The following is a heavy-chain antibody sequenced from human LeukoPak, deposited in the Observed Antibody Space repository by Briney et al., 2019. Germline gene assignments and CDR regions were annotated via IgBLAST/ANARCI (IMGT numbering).Heavy chain of an antibody. J-gene: IGHJ4*02. Sequence: GASVKVTCKASGYTFTGYYMHWVRQPPGQGLEWMGCINPNSGGTNYAQKFQGRVTMTRDTSISTAYMELSRLRSDDTAVYYCARDPPRRIVVVPADSDYWGQGTLVTVSS. CDR1: GYTFTGYY. CDR2: INPNSGGT. D-gene: IGHD2-2*01. V-gene: IGHV1-2*02. CDR3: ARDPPRRIVVVPADSDY.